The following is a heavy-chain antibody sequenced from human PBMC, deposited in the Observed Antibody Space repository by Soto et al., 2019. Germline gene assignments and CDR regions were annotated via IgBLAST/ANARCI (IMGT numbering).Heavy chain of an antibody. CDR3: ASGGWDSLSQQLVPPDY. CDR2: MNPNSGNT. D-gene: IGHD6-13*01. Sequence: ASVKVSCKASGYTFTSYDINWVRQATGQGLEWMGWMNPNSGNTGYAQKFQGRVTMTRNTSISTAYMELSSLRSEDTAVYYCASGGWDSLSQQLVPPDYWGQGTLVTVSS. V-gene: IGHV1-8*01. J-gene: IGHJ4*02. CDR1: GYTFTSYD.